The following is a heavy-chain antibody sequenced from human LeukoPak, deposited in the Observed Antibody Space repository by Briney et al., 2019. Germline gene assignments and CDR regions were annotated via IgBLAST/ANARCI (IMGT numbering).Heavy chain of an antibody. J-gene: IGHJ5*02. CDR3: ARLLTANWFDP. CDR1: GGSISSSSYY. D-gene: IGHD3-9*01. Sequence: SETLSLTCTVSGGSISSSSYYWGWIRQPPGKGLEWIGSIYYSGSTYYNPSLKSRVTISVDTSKNQFSLKLSSVAAADTAVYYCARLLTANWFDPWGQGTLVTVSS. V-gene: IGHV4-39*01. CDR2: IYYSGST.